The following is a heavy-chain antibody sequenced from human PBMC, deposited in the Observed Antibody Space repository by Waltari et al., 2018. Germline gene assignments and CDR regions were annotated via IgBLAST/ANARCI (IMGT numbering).Heavy chain of an antibody. J-gene: IGHJ4*02. Sequence: QVQLQESGPGLVKPSETLSLTCTVSGGSISSHYWSWIRQPPGKGLEWIGYIYYSGSTNYNPSLKSRVTISVDTSKNQFSLKLSSVTAADTAVYYCARDRGSGSRSVFDYWGQGTLVTVSS. D-gene: IGHD3-10*01. CDR1: GGSISSHY. CDR3: ARDRGSGSRSVFDY. CDR2: IYYSGST. V-gene: IGHV4-59*11.